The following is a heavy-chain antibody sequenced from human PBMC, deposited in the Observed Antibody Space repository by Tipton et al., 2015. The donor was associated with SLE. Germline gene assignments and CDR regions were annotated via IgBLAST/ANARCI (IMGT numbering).Heavy chain of an antibody. V-gene: IGHV4-59*11. Sequence: TLSLTCTVSGGSMSSHYWSWIRQPPGKGLEWIGYIYYNGRTKYNPSLKSRVTISASTSKKEFSLKLTSVIAADTAVYYCARLHGYSYGLNWFDPWGQGTLISVSS. CDR2: IYYNGRT. J-gene: IGHJ5*02. CDR1: GGSMSSHY. D-gene: IGHD5-18*01. CDR3: ARLHGYSYGLNWFDP.